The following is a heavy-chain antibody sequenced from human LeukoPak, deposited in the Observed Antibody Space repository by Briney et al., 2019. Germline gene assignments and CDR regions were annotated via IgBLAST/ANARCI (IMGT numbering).Heavy chain of an antibody. V-gene: IGHV3-23*01. CDR3: AKHPRYYYDSSGYYDY. D-gene: IGHD3-22*01. Sequence: GGTLRLSCAASEFTFSTYGMSWVRQAPGKGLEWVSAISDSGGSTYYADSVKGRFTISRDNSKNTLYLQMNSLTAEDTAVYYCAKHPRYYYDSSGYYDYWGQGTLVTVSS. CDR2: ISDSGGST. J-gene: IGHJ4*02. CDR1: EFTFSTYG.